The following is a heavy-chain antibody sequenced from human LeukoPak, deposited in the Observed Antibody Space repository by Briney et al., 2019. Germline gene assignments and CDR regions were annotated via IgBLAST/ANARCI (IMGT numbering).Heavy chain of an antibody. Sequence: GGSLRLSCSPSGFTLSSYAMHWVRQARGKGLEWVAVISYDGSNKYYADSVKGRFTISRDNSKNTQYLQMNSLRAEDTAVYYCARVGSPYYFDYWGQGTLVTVSS. CDR1: GFTLSSYA. CDR2: ISYDGSNK. D-gene: IGHD2-15*01. J-gene: IGHJ4*02. V-gene: IGHV3-30*04. CDR3: ARVGSPYYFDY.